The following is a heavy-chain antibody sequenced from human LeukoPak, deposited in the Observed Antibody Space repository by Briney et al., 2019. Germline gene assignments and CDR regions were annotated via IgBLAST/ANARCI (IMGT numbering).Heavy chain of an antibody. D-gene: IGHD6-19*01. CDR2: ISYDESKK. CDR1: GFTSSAYG. J-gene: IGHJ3*02. Sequence: GGSMRLSCAASGFTSSAYGMHWVRQAPGKGLEWVAVISYDESKKTYVDSVKGRFTISRDNAKNSLYLQMSSLRAGGTALYYCAGGMAVAGTLGIDAFDIWGQGTMVTVSS. V-gene: IGHV3-30*03. CDR3: AGGMAVAGTLGIDAFDI.